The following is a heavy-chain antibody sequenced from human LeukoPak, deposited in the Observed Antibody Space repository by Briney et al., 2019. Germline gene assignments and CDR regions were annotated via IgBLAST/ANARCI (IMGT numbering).Heavy chain of an antibody. D-gene: IGHD3-3*01. V-gene: IGHV1-46*01. J-gene: IGHJ4*02. CDR1: GYSFTSNY. CDR2: IYPRDGST. CDR3: ARDRAPQDNYDFWSGYLFDY. Sequence: ASVKVSCKASGYSFTSNYIHWVRQAPGQGLEWMGMIYPRDGSTSYAQRFQGRVTMTRDTSTSTVYMELSSLGSEDTAVYYCARDRAPQDNYDFWSGYLFDYWGQGTLVTVSS.